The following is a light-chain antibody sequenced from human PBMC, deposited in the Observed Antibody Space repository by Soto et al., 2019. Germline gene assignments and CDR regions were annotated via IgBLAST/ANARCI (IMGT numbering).Light chain of an antibody. J-gene: IGKJ2*01. CDR3: QQYGSSPYT. CDR2: GAS. Sequence: EIVLTQSPGTLSLSPGERATLSCRASQSVRNSYLAWYQQKPDQAPRLLISGASGRAAGIPGRFSGSGSGTDFTLTISRLEPEDFAVYYCQQYGSSPYTFGQGTKLEI. CDR1: QSVRNSY. V-gene: IGKV3-20*01.